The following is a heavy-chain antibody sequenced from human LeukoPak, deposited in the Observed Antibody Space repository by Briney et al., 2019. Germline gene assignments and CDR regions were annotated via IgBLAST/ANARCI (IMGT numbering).Heavy chain of an antibody. CDR2: INHSGST. Sequence: SETLSLTCAVYGGSFSGYYWSWIRQPPGKGLEWIGEINHSGSTNYNPSLKSRVTISVDTSKNQFSLKLSSVTAADTAVYYCVYYYGSGSYLPDYWGQGTLVTVSS. J-gene: IGHJ4*02. CDR1: GGSFSGYY. CDR3: VYYYGSGSYLPDY. D-gene: IGHD3-10*01. V-gene: IGHV4-34*01.